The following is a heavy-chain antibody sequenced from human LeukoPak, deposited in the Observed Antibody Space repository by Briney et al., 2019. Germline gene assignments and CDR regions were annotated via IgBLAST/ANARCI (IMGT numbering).Heavy chain of an antibody. V-gene: IGHV5-51*01. D-gene: IGHD3-22*01. CDR2: IYPGDSDT. Sequence: GESLKISCKGSGYSFTSYWIGWVRQMPGKGLGWMGIIYPGDSDTRYSPSFQGQVTISADKSISTAYLQWSSLKASDTAMYYCARRTGPSYYDSSGPPLTWGQGTLVTVSS. CDR1: GYSFTSYW. CDR3: ARRTGPSYYDSSGPPLT. J-gene: IGHJ5*02.